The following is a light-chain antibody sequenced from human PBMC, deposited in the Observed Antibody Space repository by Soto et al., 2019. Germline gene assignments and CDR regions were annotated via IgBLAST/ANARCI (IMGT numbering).Light chain of an antibody. CDR2: KAS. CDR3: QHYNSYSES. V-gene: IGKV1-5*03. Sequence: DIQMTQYPSTLSGAVGDRVTITSRASQTIISWLAWYQQNTGKAPNLLNYKASTFKSGVPSRFSGSGSGTEFTLTSSILQPDDFATYYCQHYNSYSESFGQGTNLDLK. CDR1: QTIISW. J-gene: IGKJ1*01.